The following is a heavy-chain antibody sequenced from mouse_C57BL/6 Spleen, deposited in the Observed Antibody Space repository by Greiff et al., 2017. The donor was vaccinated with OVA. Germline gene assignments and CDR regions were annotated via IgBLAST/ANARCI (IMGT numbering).Heavy chain of an antibody. CDR3: TREDWAPWFAY. CDR2: IDPETGGT. Sequence: QVQLQQSGAELVRPGASVTLSCKASGYTFTDYEMHWVKQTPVHGLEWIGAIDPETGGTAYNQKFKGKAILTADKYSSTAYMELRSLTSEDSAVYYCTREDWAPWFAYWGQGTLVTVSA. CDR1: GYTFTDYE. V-gene: IGHV1-15*01. J-gene: IGHJ3*01. D-gene: IGHD4-1*01.